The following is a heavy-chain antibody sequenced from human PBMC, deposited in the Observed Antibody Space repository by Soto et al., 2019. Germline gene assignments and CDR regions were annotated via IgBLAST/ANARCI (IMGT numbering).Heavy chain of an antibody. D-gene: IGHD3-10*01. CDR1: GFTLSNYW. V-gene: IGHV3-7*05. J-gene: IGHJ4*02. Sequence: GGSLRLSCAASGFTLSNYWMTWVRQAPGKGLEWVANINYDGSEKSYVDSVKGRFTISRDNTRNSLALQMNTLRAEDTAVYYCLSAGSAVSWGQGTLVTVSS. CDR2: INYDGSEK. CDR3: LSAGSAVS.